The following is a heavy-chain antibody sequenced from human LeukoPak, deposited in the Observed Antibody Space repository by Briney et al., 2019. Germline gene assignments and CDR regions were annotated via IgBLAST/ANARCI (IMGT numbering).Heavy chain of an antibody. Sequence: ASVKVSCKASVYTLTSHGFIWVRQAPGQGLEWMGWISPYNGNTNYAQNLQGRVTLTTDTSTNTAYMELRSLRSDDTAVYYCATGTISVDTAMALDSWGQGTLVTVSS. CDR3: ATGTISVDTAMALDS. D-gene: IGHD5-18*01. CDR1: VYTLTSHG. J-gene: IGHJ4*02. V-gene: IGHV1-18*01. CDR2: ISPYNGNT.